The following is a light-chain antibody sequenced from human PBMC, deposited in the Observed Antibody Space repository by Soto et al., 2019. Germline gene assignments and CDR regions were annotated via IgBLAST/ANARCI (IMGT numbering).Light chain of an antibody. J-gene: IGLJ2*01. CDR2: DVS. Sequence: QSALTQPASVSGSPGQSITISCTGTSSDVGGYNYVSWYQHHPGKAPKLMIYDVSNRPSGVSNRFSGSKSGNTASLTISGLQAEDEADYCCSSYTRSSTVVFGGGTKVTVL. V-gene: IGLV2-14*03. CDR3: SSYTRSSTVV. CDR1: SSDVGGYNY.